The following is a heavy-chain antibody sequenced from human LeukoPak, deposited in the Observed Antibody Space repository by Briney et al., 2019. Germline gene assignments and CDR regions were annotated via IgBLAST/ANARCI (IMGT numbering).Heavy chain of an antibody. CDR2: ISYDGSNK. CDR3: ARAQTIASQYYFDY. CDR1: GFTFSSYA. V-gene: IGHV3-30*04. Sequence: PGGTQRLSCAASGFTFSSYAMHWVRQAPGKGLEWVAVISYDGSNKYYADSVKGRFTISRDNSKNTLYLQMNSLRAEDTAVYYCARAQTIASQYYFDYWGQGTLVTVSS. J-gene: IGHJ4*02. D-gene: IGHD6-13*01.